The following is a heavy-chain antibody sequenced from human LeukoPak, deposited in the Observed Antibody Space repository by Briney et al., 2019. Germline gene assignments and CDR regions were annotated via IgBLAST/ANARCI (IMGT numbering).Heavy chain of an antibody. CDR1: GYSFTSYW. J-gene: IGHJ4*02. Sequence: GESLKISCKGSGYSFTSYWIGWVRQLPGKGLEWMGIIYPGDSDTRYSPSFQGQVTISADKSISTAYLQWSSLKASDTAMYYCARQGFSGYSSSWYEIWGQGTLVTVSS. CDR3: ARQGFSGYSSSWYEI. D-gene: IGHD6-13*01. V-gene: IGHV5-51*01. CDR2: IYPGDSDT.